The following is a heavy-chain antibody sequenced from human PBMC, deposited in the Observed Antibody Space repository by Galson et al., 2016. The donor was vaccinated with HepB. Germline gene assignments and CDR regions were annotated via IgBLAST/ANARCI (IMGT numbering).Heavy chain of an antibody. CDR2: IWYDGSKI. D-gene: IGHD3-16*01. Sequence: SLRLSCATSGFTFSSFAMHWVRQAPGKGLDWVALIWYDGSKISYTDSVKGRFTISRDNAKKTLFLQMNSLRVEDTAVYYCARDLRGDSLLDFWGHGTLVTVSS. V-gene: IGHV3-33*01. CDR3: ARDLRGDSLLDF. J-gene: IGHJ4*01. CDR1: GFTFSSFA.